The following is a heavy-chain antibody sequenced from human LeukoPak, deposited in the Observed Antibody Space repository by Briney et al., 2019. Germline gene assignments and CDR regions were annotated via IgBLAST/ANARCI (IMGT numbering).Heavy chain of an antibody. CDR3: ARGLPRITFGGVIAHDY. V-gene: IGHV1-8*01. CDR2: MNPNSGNT. Sequence: ASVKVSCKASGYIFTSYDINWVRQATGQGLEWMGWMNPNSGNTGYAQKFQGRVTMTRNTSISTAYMELSSLRSEDTALYHCARGLPRITFGGVIAHDYWGQGTLVTVSS. J-gene: IGHJ4*02. CDR1: GYIFTSYD. D-gene: IGHD3-16*02.